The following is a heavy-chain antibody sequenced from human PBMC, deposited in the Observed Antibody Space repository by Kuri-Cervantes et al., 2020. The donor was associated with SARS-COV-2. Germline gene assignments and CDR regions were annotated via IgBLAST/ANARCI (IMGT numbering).Heavy chain of an antibody. D-gene: IGHD3-10*01. CDR2: IRSKAYGGTT. V-gene: IGHV3-49*04. Sequence: GESLKISCTASGFTFGDYAMSWVRQAPGKGLEWVGFIRSKAYGGTTEYAASVKGRFTISRDDSKSIAYLQMNSLKTEDTAVYYCARDYMVRGVIPLDVWGQGTTVTVSS. J-gene: IGHJ6*02. CDR3: ARDYMVRGVIPLDV. CDR1: GFTFGDYA.